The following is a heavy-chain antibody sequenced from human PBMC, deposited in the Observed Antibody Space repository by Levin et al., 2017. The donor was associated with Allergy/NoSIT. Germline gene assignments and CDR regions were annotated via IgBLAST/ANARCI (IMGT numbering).Heavy chain of an antibody. Sequence: RSSETLSLTCTVSGGSISSYYWSWIRQPPGKGLEWIGYIYYSGSTNYNPSLKSRVTISVDTSKNQFSLKLSSVTAADTAVYYCAREIDDYGGNGWFDPWGQGTLVTVSS. CDR3: AREIDDYGGNGWFDP. CDR2: IYYSGST. J-gene: IGHJ5*02. CDR1: GGSISSYY. D-gene: IGHD4-23*01. V-gene: IGHV4-59*01.